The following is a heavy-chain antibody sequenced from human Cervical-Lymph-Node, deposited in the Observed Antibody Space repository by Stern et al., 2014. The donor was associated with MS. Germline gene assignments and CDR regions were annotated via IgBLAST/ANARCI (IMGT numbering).Heavy chain of an antibody. Sequence: VQLVASGPGLVKPSQTLSLTCTVSGGSISSGGYYWSWIRQHPGKGLEWIGSIYYSGSTYYNPSLKSLVTIAVDTSKNQFSLKLSSVTAADTAVYYCARWIQLWYHDAFDIWGQGTMVTVSS. CDR1: GGSISSGGYY. CDR2: IYYSGST. J-gene: IGHJ3*02. D-gene: IGHD5-18*01. V-gene: IGHV4-31*01. CDR3: ARWIQLWYHDAFDI.